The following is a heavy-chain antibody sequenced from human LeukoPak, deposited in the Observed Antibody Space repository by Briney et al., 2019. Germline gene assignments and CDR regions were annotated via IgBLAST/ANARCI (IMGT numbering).Heavy chain of an antibody. J-gene: IGHJ4*02. CDR3: AKGKNDYVWGSSDFDF. D-gene: IGHD3-16*01. CDR2: ITTTSST. CDR1: GFTFSSYA. Sequence: GGSLRLSCAASGFTFSSYAMAWVRQAPGKGLEWVSSITTTSSTYYADSVKGRFTVSRDNSKNALSLQMKSLRAEDTAVYYCAKGKNDYVWGSSDFDFWGQGTLVTVSS. V-gene: IGHV3-23*05.